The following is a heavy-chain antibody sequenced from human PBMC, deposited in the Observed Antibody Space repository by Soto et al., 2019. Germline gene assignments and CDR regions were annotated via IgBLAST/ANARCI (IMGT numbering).Heavy chain of an antibody. CDR1: GGTIRTYY. CDR3: ARGSAVPTRRWMDV. V-gene: IGHV4-59*01. D-gene: IGHD4-4*01. CDR2: IYYSGST. J-gene: IGHJ6*02. Sequence: SETLSLTCTVSGGTIRTYYWNWIRQPPGKGLEWIGYIYYSGSTNYNPSLRGRAILSVDTSKSWFSLRLDSLTAADTSVYYCARGSAVPTRRWMDVWGQGTTVTVSS.